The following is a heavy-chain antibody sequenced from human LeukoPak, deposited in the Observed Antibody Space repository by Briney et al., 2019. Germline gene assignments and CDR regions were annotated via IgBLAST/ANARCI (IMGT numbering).Heavy chain of an antibody. CDR2: IYYSGST. J-gene: IGHJ2*01. D-gene: IGHD3-16*01. V-gene: IGHV4-59*01. Sequence: PSETLSLTCTVSGGSISSYYWSWIRQPPGKGLEWIGYIYYSGSTNYNPSLKSRVTISVDTSKNQFSLKLSSVTAADTAVYYCARDGQVGGSQPPYWYFDLWGRGTLVTVSS. CDR3: ARDGQVGGSQPPYWYFDL. CDR1: GGSISSYY.